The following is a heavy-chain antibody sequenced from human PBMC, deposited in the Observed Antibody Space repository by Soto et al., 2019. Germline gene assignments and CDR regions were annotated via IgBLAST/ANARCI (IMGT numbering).Heavy chain of an antibody. D-gene: IGHD1-20*01. CDR2: ISGYNGDT. V-gene: IGHV1-18*01. CDR3: ASSQGQYNSYFYYMRV. Sequence: QLPLVQSGAEVKNPGASVTVSCKASGHSLTNYGFTWVRQAPGQGLEWMGWISGYNGDTNYAQHLQGRVSMTTDTSTSTVFMELRSLRSDDTAVYYCASSQGQYNSYFYYMRVWGEGTTVTVSS. CDR1: GHSLTNYG. J-gene: IGHJ6*03.